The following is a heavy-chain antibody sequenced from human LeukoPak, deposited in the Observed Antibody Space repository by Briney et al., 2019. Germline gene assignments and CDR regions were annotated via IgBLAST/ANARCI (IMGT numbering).Heavy chain of an antibody. J-gene: IGHJ4*02. V-gene: IGHV4-4*09. CDR2: ILTSGST. CDR1: GGSISSYH. CDR3: ARVRVSGSYLYYFDN. D-gene: IGHD1-26*01. Sequence: SETLSLTCTVSGGSISSYHWSWVRQPPGKGLEWIGYILTSGSTNYNPSLKSRVSISVDTSKNQFSLKLSSVTAEDTAVYYCARVRVSGSYLYYFDNWAREPWSPSPQ.